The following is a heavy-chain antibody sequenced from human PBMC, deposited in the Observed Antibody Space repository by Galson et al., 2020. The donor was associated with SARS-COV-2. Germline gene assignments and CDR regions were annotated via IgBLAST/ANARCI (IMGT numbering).Heavy chain of an antibody. CDR1: GGSISSGGYS. CDR2: IYYSGST. D-gene: IGHD3-22*01. V-gene: IGHV4-30-4*07. J-gene: IGHJ5*02. CDR3: ARDQYYYDSGSWFDP. Sequence: SETLSLTCAVSGGSISSGGYSWSWIRQPPGKGLEWIGYIYYSGSTYYNPSLKSRVTISVDTSKNQFSLKLSSVTAADTAVYYCARDQYYYDSGSWFDPWGQGTLVTVSS.